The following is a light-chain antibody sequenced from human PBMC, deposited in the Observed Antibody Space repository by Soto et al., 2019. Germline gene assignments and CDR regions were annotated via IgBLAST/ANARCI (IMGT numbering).Light chain of an antibody. Sequence: QLVLTQSPSASASLGASVKLTCTLSSGHSSYTIAWHQQQPEKGPRYLMTLNSDGSHSKGDGIPVRFSGSSSGAERYLSISSLQSEDEADYYCQTWGTGIEVFGGGTKLTVL. V-gene: IGLV4-69*01. CDR1: SGHSSYT. J-gene: IGLJ3*02. CDR3: QTWGTGIEV. CDR2: LNSDGSH.